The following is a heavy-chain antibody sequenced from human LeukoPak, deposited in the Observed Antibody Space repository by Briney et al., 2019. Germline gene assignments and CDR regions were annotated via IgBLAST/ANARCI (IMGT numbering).Heavy chain of an antibody. J-gene: IGHJ4*02. Sequence: GGSLRLSCAASGFTFSSYSMNWVRQAPGKGLEWVSYISSSGSTIYYADSVKGRFTISRDNAKNSLYLQMNSLRAEDTAVYYCARPQAQYSSGWYDYWGQGTLVTVSS. CDR1: GFTFSSYS. D-gene: IGHD6-19*01. CDR2: ISSSGSTI. CDR3: ARPQAQYSSGWYDY. V-gene: IGHV3-48*04.